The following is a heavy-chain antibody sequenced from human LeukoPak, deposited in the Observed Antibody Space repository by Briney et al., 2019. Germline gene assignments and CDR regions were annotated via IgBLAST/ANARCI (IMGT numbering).Heavy chain of an antibody. D-gene: IGHD5-24*01. V-gene: IGHV3-21*01. CDR3: ARGEERATITALDS. J-gene: IGHJ4*02. CDR2: ISSSSSYI. Sequence: NPGGSLRLSCAASGFTFSNYDMHWVRQAPGKGLEWVSAISSSSSYIYYADSIKGRFTISRDNAENSLYLQINSLRAVDTAVYFCARGEERATITALDSWGQGTLVTVSS. CDR1: GFTFSNYD.